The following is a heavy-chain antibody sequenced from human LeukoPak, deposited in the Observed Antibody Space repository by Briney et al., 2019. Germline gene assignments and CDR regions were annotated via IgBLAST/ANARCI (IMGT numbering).Heavy chain of an antibody. Sequence: GGSLRLPCAASGFTFSSYSMNWVRQAPGKGLEWVSSISSSSSYIYYADSVKGRFTISRDNAKNSLYLQMNSLRAEDTAVYYCARDLAAVAAPFDYWGQGTLVTVSS. V-gene: IGHV3-21*01. J-gene: IGHJ4*02. CDR3: ARDLAAVAAPFDY. CDR2: ISSSSSYI. D-gene: IGHD6-19*01. CDR1: GFTFSSYS.